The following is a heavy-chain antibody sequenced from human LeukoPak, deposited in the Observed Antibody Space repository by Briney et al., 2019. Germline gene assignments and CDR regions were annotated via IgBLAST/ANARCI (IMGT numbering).Heavy chain of an antibody. Sequence: GGSLRLSCTASGFTLSTYSMDWVRQAQGKGLEWVSYISSSSSTIYYADSVKGRFTISRDNAKNSLYLQMNSLRDEDTAVYYCARASFQRWLQLGGDWGQGTLVTVSS. CDR2: ISSSSSTI. V-gene: IGHV3-48*02. CDR1: GFTLSTYS. D-gene: IGHD5-24*01. J-gene: IGHJ4*02. CDR3: ARASFQRWLQLGGD.